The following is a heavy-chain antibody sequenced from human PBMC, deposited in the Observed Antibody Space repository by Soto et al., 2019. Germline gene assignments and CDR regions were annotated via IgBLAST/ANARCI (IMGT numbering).Heavy chain of an antibody. CDR2: ISYDGSNK. CDR1: GFTFSSYA. CDR3: AREKSSHSRWELPLYGMDV. Sequence: PGGSLRLSCAASGFTFSSYAMHWVRQAPGKGLEWVAVISYDGSNKYYADSVKGRFTISRDNSKNTLYLQMNSLRAEDTAVYYCAREKSSHSRWELPLYGMDVWGQGTTVTVSS. D-gene: IGHD1-26*01. J-gene: IGHJ6*02. V-gene: IGHV3-30-3*01.